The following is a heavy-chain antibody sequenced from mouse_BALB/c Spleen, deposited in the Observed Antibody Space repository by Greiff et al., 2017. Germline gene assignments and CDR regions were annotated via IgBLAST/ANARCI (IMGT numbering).Heavy chain of an antibody. J-gene: IGHJ3*01. V-gene: IGHV5-12-1*01. CDR2: ISSGGGST. D-gene: IGHD2-3*01. Sequence: DVQLVESGGGLVKPGGSLKLSCAASGFAFSSYDMSWVRQTPEKRLEWVAYISSGGGSTYYPDTVKGRFTISRDNAKNTLYLQMSSLKSEDTAMYYCASPYDGYYEGFAYWGQGTLVTVSA. CDR3: ASPYDGYYEGFAY. CDR1: GFAFSSYD.